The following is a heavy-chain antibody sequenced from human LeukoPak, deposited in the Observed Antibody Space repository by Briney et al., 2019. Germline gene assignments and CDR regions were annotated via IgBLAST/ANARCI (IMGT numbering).Heavy chain of an antibody. CDR3: ARVEGGYYDSSGYRDYYFDY. D-gene: IGHD3-22*01. CDR1: GYTFTTYG. J-gene: IGHJ4*02. V-gene: IGHV1-18*01. Sequence: GASVKVSCKASGYTFTTYGISWVRQAPGQGLEWMGWIGAYSGNTKYAQKLQGRVTMTTDTSTSTAYMELRSLRSDDTAVYYCARVEGGYYDSSGYRDYYFDYWGQGTLVTVSS. CDR2: IGAYSGNT.